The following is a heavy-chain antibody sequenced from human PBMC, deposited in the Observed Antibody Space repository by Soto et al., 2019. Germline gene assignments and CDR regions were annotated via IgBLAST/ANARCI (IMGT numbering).Heavy chain of an antibody. D-gene: IGHD2-21*02. CDR1: GFTFSSYS. V-gene: IGHV3-21*01. Sequence: GESLKISCAASGFTFSSYSMNWVRQAPGKGLEWVSSISSSSSYIYYADSVKGRFTISRDNAKNSLYLQMNSLRAEDTAVYYCARGTQVTPQYYYYYYGMDVWGQGTTVTVSS. J-gene: IGHJ6*02. CDR3: ARGTQVTPQYYYYYYGMDV. CDR2: ISSSSSYI.